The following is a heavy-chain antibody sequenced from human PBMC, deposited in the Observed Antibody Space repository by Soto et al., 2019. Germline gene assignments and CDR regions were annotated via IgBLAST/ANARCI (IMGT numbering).Heavy chain of an antibody. CDR3: ATAAGDFYYYGMDV. J-gene: IGHJ6*02. Sequence: GSLRLSCAASGFTFSGYSMNWVRQAPGKGLEWVSFISTSSSHIFYADSVKGRFTISRDNAKNSLYLQMNSLRVEDTAVYYCATAAGDFYYYGMDVWGQGTTVTVSS. V-gene: IGHV3-21*01. D-gene: IGHD6-13*01. CDR2: ISTSSSHI. CDR1: GFTFSGYS.